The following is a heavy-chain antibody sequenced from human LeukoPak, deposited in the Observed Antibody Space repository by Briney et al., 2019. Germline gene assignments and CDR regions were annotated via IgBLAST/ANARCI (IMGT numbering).Heavy chain of an antibody. D-gene: IGHD2-15*01. V-gene: IGHV3-23*01. CDR3: AKDHPGVVVAATYYY. Sequence: PGGSLRLTCAASGFTFSSYAMSWVRQAPGKGLEWVSAISGSGGSTYYADSVKGRFTISRDNSKNTLYLQMNSLRAEDTAVYYCAKDHPGVVVAATYYYWGQGTLVTVSS. CDR1: GFTFSSYA. CDR2: ISGSGGST. J-gene: IGHJ4*02.